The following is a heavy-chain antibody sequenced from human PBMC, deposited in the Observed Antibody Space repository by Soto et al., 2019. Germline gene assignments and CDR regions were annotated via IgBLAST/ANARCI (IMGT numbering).Heavy chain of an antibody. J-gene: IGHJ5*02. CDR3: TKSYSSNWCKGNWFDP. D-gene: IGHD6-13*01. Sequence: EEQLLESGGGLVQPGGSLRLSGPAPGFTFNNYVMIWVRQAPGKGREWVPAIRGSGSSKYYADTVRGRFTTSRDASNNTLYLQMSSLRVDDTAIYYCTKSYSSNWCKGNWFDPWGQGTLVTVSP. CDR2: IRGSGSSK. CDR1: GFTFNNYV. V-gene: IGHV3-23*01.